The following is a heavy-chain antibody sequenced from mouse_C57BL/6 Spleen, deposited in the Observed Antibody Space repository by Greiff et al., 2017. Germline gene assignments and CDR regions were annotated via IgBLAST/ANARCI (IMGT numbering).Heavy chain of an antibody. CDR3: ARKDYSHYFDY. Sequence: EVQRVESGGDLVKPGGSLKLSCAASGFTFSSYGMSWVRQTPDKRLEWVATISSGGSYTYYPDSVKGRFTISRDNAKNTLYLQMSSLKSEDTAMYYCARKDYSHYFDYWGQGTTLTVSS. V-gene: IGHV5-6*01. CDR1: GFTFSSYG. D-gene: IGHD2-12*01. CDR2: ISSGGSYT. J-gene: IGHJ2*01.